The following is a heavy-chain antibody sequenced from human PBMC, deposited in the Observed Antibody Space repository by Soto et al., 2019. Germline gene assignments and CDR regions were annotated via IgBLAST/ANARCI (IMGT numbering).Heavy chain of an antibody. J-gene: IGHJ4*02. CDR3: VRGTSAWSGKDY. CDR2: IHVGGSFT. D-gene: IGHD3-3*01. Sequence: EVQLVESGGGLVQPGGSLRLSCTASGFTFIHHWMHWVRQAPGKGLIWVSRIHVGGSFTDYADSVKARFTISRDDAKNTLILQMNNLRAEDTAVYYCVRGTSAWSGKDYWGKGTLVTVSS. CDR1: GFTFIHHW. V-gene: IGHV3-74*01.